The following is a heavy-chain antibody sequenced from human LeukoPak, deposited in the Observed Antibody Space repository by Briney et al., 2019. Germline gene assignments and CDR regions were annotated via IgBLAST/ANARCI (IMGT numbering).Heavy chain of an antibody. V-gene: IGHV3-7*01. CDR3: ASTSRSTVVNPSY. Sequence: GGSLRLSCAASGFTFSSYWMNWVRQAPGKGLEWVANINQDGSEKYYVDSVKGRFTISRDNAKNSLYLQMNSLRAEDTAVYYCASTSRSTVVNPSYWGQGTLVTVSS. CDR2: INQDGSEK. D-gene: IGHD4-23*01. CDR1: GFTFSSYW. J-gene: IGHJ4*02.